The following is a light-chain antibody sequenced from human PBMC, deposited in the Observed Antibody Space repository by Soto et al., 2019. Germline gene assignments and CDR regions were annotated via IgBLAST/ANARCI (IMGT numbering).Light chain of an antibody. CDR2: AAS. J-gene: IGKJ2*01. V-gene: IGKV3-20*01. Sequence: EIVLTQSPGTLSLSPGERATLSCRASQSVSSSYLAWYQQKPGQAPRLLIYAASSRATGIPDRFSGSSSGTDFTLTISRLEPEDFAVYYCQQYGSSPPYTFGQGTKLEIK. CDR1: QSVSSSY. CDR3: QQYGSSPPYT.